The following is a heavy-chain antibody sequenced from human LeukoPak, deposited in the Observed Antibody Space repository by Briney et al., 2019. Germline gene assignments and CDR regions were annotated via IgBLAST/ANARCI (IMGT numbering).Heavy chain of an antibody. V-gene: IGHV4-39*01. J-gene: IGHJ4*02. Sequence: SETLSLTCTVSGGSISSSSYYWGWIRQPPGKGLEWIGSIYYSGSTYYNPSLKSRVTISVDTSKNQFSLKLSSVTTADTAVYYCARHRDGYNEVFDYWGQGTLVTVSS. CDR2: IYYSGST. D-gene: IGHD5-24*01. CDR3: ARHRDGYNEVFDY. CDR1: GGSISSSSYY.